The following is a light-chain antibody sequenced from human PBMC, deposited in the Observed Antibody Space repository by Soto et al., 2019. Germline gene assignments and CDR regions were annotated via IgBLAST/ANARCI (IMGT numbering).Light chain of an antibody. V-gene: IGLV2-14*03. CDR3: SSYTSSTTPYV. Sequence: QSVLTQPASVSGSPGQSITISCTGTSSDVGGYNYVSWYQQHPGKAPKLMIYDVSNRPSGVSNRFSASKSGNTASLTISGLQAGDEADYYCSSYTSSTTPYVFGTGTQLTVL. J-gene: IGLJ1*01. CDR2: DVS. CDR1: SSDVGGYNY.